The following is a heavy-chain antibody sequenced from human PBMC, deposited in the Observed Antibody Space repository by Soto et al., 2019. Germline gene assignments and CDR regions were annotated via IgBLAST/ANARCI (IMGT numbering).Heavy chain of an antibody. CDR2: IKSKTDGETT. Sequence: GGSLRLSCAASGFTFSNAWMSWVRQAPGKGLEWVGRIKSKTDGETTDYAAPVRGRFAISRDDSENTLYLQMDSLKTEDTAVYYCTTEHSAGLYWGQGTLVTVSS. D-gene: IGHD2-21*01. J-gene: IGHJ4*02. CDR1: GFTFSNAW. V-gene: IGHV3-15*01. CDR3: TTEHSAGLY.